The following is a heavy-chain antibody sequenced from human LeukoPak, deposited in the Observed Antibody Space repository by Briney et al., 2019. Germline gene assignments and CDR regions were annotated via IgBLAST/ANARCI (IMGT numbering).Heavy chain of an antibody. CDR3: ATDFNWAWIY. CDR1: GFRFSTYG. V-gene: IGHV3-30*02. J-gene: IGHJ4*02. D-gene: IGHD7-27*01. Sequence: GGSLKLSCVASGFRFSTYGMHWVRQAPGKGLEWVSFVRHEEIDKYYAQSVKGRFTISRDDSRNTQYLQMNNLRSEDTAIYYCATDFNWAWIYWGQGTLVTVSS. CDR2: VRHEEIDK.